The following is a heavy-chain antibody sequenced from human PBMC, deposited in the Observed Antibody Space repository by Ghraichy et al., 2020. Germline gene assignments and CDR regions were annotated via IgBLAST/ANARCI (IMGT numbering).Heavy chain of an antibody. J-gene: IGHJ6*03. V-gene: IGHV4-34*01. D-gene: IGHD2-8*01. Sequence: SQTLSLTCAVYGGSFSGYYWSWIRQPPGKGLEWIGEINHSGSTNYNPSLKSRVTISVDTSKNQFSLKLSSVTAADTAVYYCARGPIMVYDVFYYYYYMDVWGKGTTVTVSS. CDR1: GGSFSGYY. CDR2: INHSGST. CDR3: ARGPIMVYDVFYYYYYMDV.